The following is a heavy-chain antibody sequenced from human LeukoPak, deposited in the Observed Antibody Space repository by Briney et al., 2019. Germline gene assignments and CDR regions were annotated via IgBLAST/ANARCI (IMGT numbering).Heavy chain of an antibody. CDR3: ARDADWGYDAYDI. V-gene: IGHV6-1*01. CDR1: GDGLSVSSDV. CDR2: TYYKSKWHN. Sequence: SQTLSLTCAISGDGLSVSSDVWNWVRQSPSRGLEWLGTTYYKSKWHNDYAVSVKSRITISPDTSKNQFSLHLNSVTPEDTAVYYCARDADWGYDAYDIWDQGTMVTVSS. J-gene: IGHJ3*02. D-gene: IGHD7-27*01.